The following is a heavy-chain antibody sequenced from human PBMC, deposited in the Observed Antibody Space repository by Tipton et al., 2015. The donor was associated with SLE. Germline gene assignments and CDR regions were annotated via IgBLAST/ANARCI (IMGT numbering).Heavy chain of an antibody. V-gene: IGHV4-34*01. CDR1: GGSISSHY. CDR2: INHSGST. CDR3: ARHEVVDAFDI. Sequence: TLSLTCTISGGSISSHYWSWIRQPPGKGLEWIGEINHSGSTNYNPSLKSRVTISVDTSKNQFSLKLRSVTAADTAVYYCARHEVVDAFDIWGQGTMVTVSS. D-gene: IGHD2-15*01. J-gene: IGHJ3*02.